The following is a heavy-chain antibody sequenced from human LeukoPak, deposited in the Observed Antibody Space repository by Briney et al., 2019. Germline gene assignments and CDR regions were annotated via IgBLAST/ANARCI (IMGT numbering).Heavy chain of an antibody. CDR2: ISAYNGNT. J-gene: IGHJ4*02. Sequence: ASVKVSCKASGYTFTSYGISWLRQAPGQGLEWMGWISAYNGNTNYAQKLQGRVTMTTDTSTSTAYMELRSLRSDDTAVYYCARDDPRITILGVVISPFDYRGQGTLVTVSS. CDR1: GYTFTSYG. CDR3: ARDDPRITILGVVISPFDY. V-gene: IGHV1-18*01. D-gene: IGHD3-3*01.